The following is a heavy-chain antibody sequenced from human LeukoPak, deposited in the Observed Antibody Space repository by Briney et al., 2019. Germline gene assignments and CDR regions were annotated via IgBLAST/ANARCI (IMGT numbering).Heavy chain of an antibody. V-gene: IGHV4-31*03. CDR1: GGSISSGGYY. CDR3: ARDGRGIAAAGTLKSYYYYYGMDV. D-gene: IGHD6-13*01. Sequence: SETLSLTCTVSGGSISSGGYYWSWIRQHPGKGLEWIGYIYYSGSTYYNPSLKSRVTISVDTSKNQFSLKLSSVTAADTAVYYCARDGRGIAAAGTLKSYYYYYGMDVWGQGTTVTVSS. CDR2: IYYSGST. J-gene: IGHJ6*02.